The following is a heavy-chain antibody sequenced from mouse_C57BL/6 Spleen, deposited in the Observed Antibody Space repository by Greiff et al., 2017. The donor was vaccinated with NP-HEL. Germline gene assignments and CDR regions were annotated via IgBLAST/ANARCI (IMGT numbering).Heavy chain of an antibody. CDR1: GFTFTDYY. J-gene: IGHJ4*01. Sequence: EVQLVESGGGLVQPGGSLSLSCAASGFTFTDYYMSWVRQPPGKALEWLGFIRNKANGYTTEYSASVKGRFTISRDNSQSILYLQMNALRAEDSATYYCASYPPIYNDYDGVYYAMDYWGQGTSVTVSS. V-gene: IGHV7-3*01. D-gene: IGHD2-4*01. CDR2: IRNKANGYTT. CDR3: ASYPPIYNDYDGVYYAMDY.